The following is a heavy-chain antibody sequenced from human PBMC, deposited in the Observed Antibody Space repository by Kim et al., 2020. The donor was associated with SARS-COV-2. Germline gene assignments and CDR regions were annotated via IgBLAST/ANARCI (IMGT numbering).Heavy chain of an antibody. Sequence: SLKSRVTISVDTSTNQFSLKLSSGTAADTAVYYCARGGSWYGNYYYGMDVWGQGTTVTVSS. V-gene: IGHV4-59*09. J-gene: IGHJ6*02. D-gene: IGHD6-13*01. CDR3: ARGGSWYGNYYYGMDV.